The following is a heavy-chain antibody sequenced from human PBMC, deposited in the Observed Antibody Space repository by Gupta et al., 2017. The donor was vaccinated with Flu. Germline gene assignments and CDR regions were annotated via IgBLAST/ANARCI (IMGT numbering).Heavy chain of an antibody. CDR1: GFTFGDYS. D-gene: IGHD1-1*01. J-gene: IGHJ4*02. V-gene: IGHV3-48*04. CDR2: IKVTRNRNI. CDR3: ARARLVNDVRYFDL. Sequence: DVQLVESGGDLAQPGGSLRLSCAGSGFTFGDYSMNWVRQAPGKGLEWGAYIKVTRNRNIYYAKSGKGRFTVSRDDAENSLFLHMNRLRAEDTAVYYCARARLVNDVRYFDLWGQGTQVTVSS.